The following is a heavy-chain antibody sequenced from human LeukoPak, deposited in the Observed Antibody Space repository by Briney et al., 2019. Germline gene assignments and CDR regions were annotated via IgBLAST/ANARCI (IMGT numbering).Heavy chain of an antibody. CDR2: INPSGGST. CDR1: GYTFTSYY. CDR3: ARPTGSGPYYFDY. V-gene: IGHV1-46*01. J-gene: IGHJ4*02. Sequence: ASVKVSCKASGYTFTSYYMHWVRQAPGQGLEWMGVINPSGGSTNYAQKFQGRVTMTRDTSTSTVYMELSSLRSEDTAVYYCARPTGSGPYYFDYWGQGTLVTVSS. D-gene: IGHD2-8*02.